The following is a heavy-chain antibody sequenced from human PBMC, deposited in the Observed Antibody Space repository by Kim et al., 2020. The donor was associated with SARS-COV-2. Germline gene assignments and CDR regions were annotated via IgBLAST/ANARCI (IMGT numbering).Heavy chain of an antibody. Sequence: SETLSLTCAVYGDSLSDYSWSWIRQPPGKGLEWIGEIYHRGNTNYDPSLKSRVTISVDMSKNQFSLKLNSVTAADTAVYYCAGPRDLYWYFDLWGRGTLDTVSS. CDR3: AGPRDLYWYFDL. CDR2: IYHRGNT. J-gene: IGHJ2*01. CDR1: GDSLSDYS. V-gene: IGHV4-34*01.